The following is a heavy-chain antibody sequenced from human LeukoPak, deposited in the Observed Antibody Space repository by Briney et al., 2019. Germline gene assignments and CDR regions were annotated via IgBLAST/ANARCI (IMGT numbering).Heavy chain of an antibody. CDR2: FDPEDGET. D-gene: IGHD2-2*01. Sequence: ASVKVSCKVSGYTLTELSMHWARQAPGKGLEWMGGFDPEDGETIYAQKFQGRVTMTEDTSTDTAYMELSSLRSEDTAVYYCAAYPWSSSQMHYGMDVWGQGTTVTVSS. CDR1: GYTLTELS. CDR3: AAYPWSSSQMHYGMDV. V-gene: IGHV1-24*01. J-gene: IGHJ6*02.